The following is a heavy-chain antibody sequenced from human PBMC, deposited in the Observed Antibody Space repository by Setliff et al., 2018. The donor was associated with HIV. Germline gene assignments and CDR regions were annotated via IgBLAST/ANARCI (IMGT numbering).Heavy chain of an antibody. CDR2: ISVYDGNT. Sequence: RASVKVSCKASGYTFTTYGISWVRQAPGQGLEWMGWISVYDGNTHYGQKFQGRVIVTAETSTSTAYMELTSLRSDDTAVYYCASEGITMVRGAIIRSAFDIWGQGTMVTVSS. D-gene: IGHD3-10*01. J-gene: IGHJ3*02. CDR3: ASEGITMVRGAIIRSAFDI. CDR1: GYTFTTYG. V-gene: IGHV1-18*01.